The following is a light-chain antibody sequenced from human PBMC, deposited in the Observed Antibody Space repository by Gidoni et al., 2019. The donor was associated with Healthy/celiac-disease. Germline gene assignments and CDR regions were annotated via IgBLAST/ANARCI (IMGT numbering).Light chain of an antibody. V-gene: IGKV1-39*01. CDR2: AAS. J-gene: IGKJ1*01. CDR1: QSISIY. CDR3: QQSYSTPWT. Sequence: QITQSPSTLSASVGDRVTITCRASQSISIYLHWYQQKPGKAPKLLIYAASSLQSGVPSRFSGSGSGTDFTLTISSLQPEDFATYYCQQSYSTPWTFGQGTKVEIK.